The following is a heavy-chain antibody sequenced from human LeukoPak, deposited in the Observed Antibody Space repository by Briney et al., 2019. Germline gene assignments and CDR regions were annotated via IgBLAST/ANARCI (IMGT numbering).Heavy chain of an antibody. J-gene: IGHJ6*03. CDR1: GFTFSDYY. CDR2: ISSSGSTI. V-gene: IGHV3-11*01. D-gene: IGHD1-7*01. Sequence: GGSLRLSCAASGFTFSDYYTSWIRQAPGKGLEWVSYISSSGSTIYYADSVKGRFTISRDNAKNSLYLQMNSLRAEDTAVYYCASKLGITGTTGYYYYYMDVWGKGTTVTVSS. CDR3: ASKLGITGTTGYYYYYMDV.